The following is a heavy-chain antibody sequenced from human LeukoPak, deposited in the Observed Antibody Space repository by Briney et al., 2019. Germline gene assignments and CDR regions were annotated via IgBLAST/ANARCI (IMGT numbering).Heavy chain of an antibody. V-gene: IGHV3-23*01. J-gene: IGHJ4*02. CDR3: AKDRTTMTTYFDY. CDR1: GFTFSTYA. Sequence: GGPLRLSCAASGFTFSTYAMSWVRQAPGKGLEWVSAISGSGDNTFYADSVKGRFTISRDNSRNTLYLHMNSLRADDTAIYYCAKDRTTMTTYFDYWGQGTLVTVSS. D-gene: IGHD3-22*01. CDR2: ISGSGDNT.